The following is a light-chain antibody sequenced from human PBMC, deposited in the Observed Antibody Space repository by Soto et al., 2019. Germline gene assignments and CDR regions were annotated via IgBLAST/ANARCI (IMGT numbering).Light chain of an antibody. V-gene: IGLV1-40*01. CDR2: DNT. CDR3: AAWDDSLNGHV. J-gene: IGLJ1*01. CDR1: SSNIGAGYD. Sequence: QSVLTQPPSVSGAPGQRVTISCTGSSSNIGAGYDVHWYQQLPGTAPKLLIYDNTNRPSGVPERFSGSKSGTSASLAISGLQSEDEADYYCAAWDDSLNGHVFGTGTKVTVL.